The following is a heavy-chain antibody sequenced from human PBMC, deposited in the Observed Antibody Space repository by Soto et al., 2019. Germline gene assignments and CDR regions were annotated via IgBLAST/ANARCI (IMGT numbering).Heavy chain of an antibody. CDR2: IYPGDSDT. Sequence: GESLKISCKGSGYSFTSYWIGWVRQMPGKGLEWMGIIYPGDSDTRYSPSFQGQVTTSADKSISTAYLQWGSLKASDTAMYYCARRVQYYYGSGRAHAFDIWGQGTMVTVSS. V-gene: IGHV5-51*01. CDR1: GYSFTSYW. CDR3: ARRVQYYYGSGRAHAFDI. J-gene: IGHJ3*02. D-gene: IGHD3-10*01.